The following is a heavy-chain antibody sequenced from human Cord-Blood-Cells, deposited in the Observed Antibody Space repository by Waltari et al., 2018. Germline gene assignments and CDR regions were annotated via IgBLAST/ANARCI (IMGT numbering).Heavy chain of an antibody. V-gene: IGHV4-34*01. D-gene: IGHD5-18*01. Sequence: QVQLQQWGAGLLKPSETLSLTCAVYGGSFSGYYWSWIRQPPGKGLEWIGEINHSGRPNYTPSLKSRVTISVDTSKNQFSLKLSSVTAADTAVYYCARGGGWIQLWSNWFDPWGQGTLVTVSS. CDR3: ARGGGWIQLWSNWFDP. CDR2: INHSGRP. J-gene: IGHJ5*02. CDR1: GGSFSGYY.